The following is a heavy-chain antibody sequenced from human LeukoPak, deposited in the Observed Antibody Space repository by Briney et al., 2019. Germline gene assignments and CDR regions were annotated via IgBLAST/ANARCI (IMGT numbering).Heavy chain of an antibody. CDR2: ISGSGGST. CDR3: AKDSASYYYGSGSWNFDY. J-gene: IGHJ4*02. V-gene: IGHV3-23*01. D-gene: IGHD3-10*01. Sequence: GGSLRLSCAASGFTVSSNYMSWVRQAPGKGLEWVSGISGSGGSTHYSDYVKGRFTNARDNFKNTLYQQMNSLRAEDTAVYYCAKDSASYYYGSGSWNFDYWGQGTLVTVSS. CDR1: GFTVSSNY.